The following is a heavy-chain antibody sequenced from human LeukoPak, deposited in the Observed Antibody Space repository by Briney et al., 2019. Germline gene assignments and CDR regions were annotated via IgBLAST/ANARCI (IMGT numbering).Heavy chain of an antibody. D-gene: IGHD3-3*01. CDR3: ARDSGTIFGVVGYFDY. CDR2: FYPSGTT. J-gene: IGHJ4*02. Sequence: SETLSLTCAVHSGSVSGYYWTWIRQPPGKGLEWVGEFYPSGTTNNNPSLKSRVTISVDTSKNQFPLKLSSVTAADTAVYYCARDSGTIFGVVGYFDYWGQRTLVTVSS. V-gene: IGHV4-34*01. CDR1: SGSVSGYY.